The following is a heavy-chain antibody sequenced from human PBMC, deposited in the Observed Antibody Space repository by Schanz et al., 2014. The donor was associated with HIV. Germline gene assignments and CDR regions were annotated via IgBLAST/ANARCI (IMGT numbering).Heavy chain of an antibody. CDR1: GFSFSSYW. CDR2: INNDGSST. Sequence: EVQLVESGGGLVQPGGSLRLSCAASGFSFSSYWMYWVRQAPGKGLVWVSRINNDGSSTSYADSVKGRFTISRDNAKNTLYLQMNSLRVEDTAVYYCARETVNYYYGMDVWGQGTTVTVS. J-gene: IGHJ6*02. V-gene: IGHV3-74*01. CDR3: ARETVNYYYGMDV. D-gene: IGHD4-4*01.